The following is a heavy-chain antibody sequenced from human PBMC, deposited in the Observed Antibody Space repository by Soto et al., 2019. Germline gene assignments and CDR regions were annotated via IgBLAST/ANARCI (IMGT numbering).Heavy chain of an antibody. J-gene: IGHJ6*03. D-gene: IGHD6-19*01. Sequence: ASVKVSCKASGGTFSSYTISWVRQAPGQGLEWMGRIIPILGIANYAQKFQGRVTITADKSTSTAYMELSSLRSEDTAVYYCAREVRVAVAGTGDNYYYYYYMDVWGKGTTVTVSS. CDR3: AREVRVAVAGTGDNYYYYYYMDV. CDR2: IIPILGIA. V-gene: IGHV1-69*04. CDR1: GGTFSSYT.